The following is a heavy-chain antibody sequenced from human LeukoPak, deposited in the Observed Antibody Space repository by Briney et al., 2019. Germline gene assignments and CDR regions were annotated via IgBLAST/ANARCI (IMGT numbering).Heavy chain of an antibody. Sequence: ASVKVSCKASGYTFTSYGISWVRQAPGQGLEWMGWISAYNGNTNYAQKLRGRVTMTTDTSTSTAYMELRSLRSDDTAVYYCARRYYYDSSGYYHPPSYYFDYWGQGTLVTVSS. CDR3: ARRYYYDSSGYYHPPSYYFDY. CDR1: GYTFTSYG. J-gene: IGHJ4*02. CDR2: ISAYNGNT. D-gene: IGHD3-22*01. V-gene: IGHV1-18*01.